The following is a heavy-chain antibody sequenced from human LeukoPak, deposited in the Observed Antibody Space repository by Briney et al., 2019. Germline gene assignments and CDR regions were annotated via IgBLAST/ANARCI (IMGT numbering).Heavy chain of an antibody. CDR3: ARHYYGSGSYYNFGGFDY. J-gene: IGHJ4*02. CDR2: IYYSGST. D-gene: IGHD3-10*01. Sequence: SETLSLTCTVSGGSISSSSYYWGWIRQPPGKGLEWIGSIYYSGSTYYNPSLKSRVTISVDTSKNQFSLKLSSVTAADTAAYYCARHYYGSGSYYNFGGFDYWGQGTLVTVSS. V-gene: IGHV4-39*01. CDR1: GGSISSSSYY.